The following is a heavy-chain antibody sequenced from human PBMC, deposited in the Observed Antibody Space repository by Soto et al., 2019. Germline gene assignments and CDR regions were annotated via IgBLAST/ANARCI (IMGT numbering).Heavy chain of an antibody. V-gene: IGHV3-30-3*01. J-gene: IGHJ4*02. CDR1: GFTFSSYA. CDR2: ISYDGSNK. CDR3: ARASRVLRGYSYGSDY. Sequence: GGSLRLSCAASGFTFSSYAMHWVRQAPGKGLEWVAVISYDGSNKYYADSVKGRFTISRDNSKNTLYLQMNSLRAEDTAVYYCARASRVLRGYSYGSDYWRQGTLVTVSS. D-gene: IGHD5-18*01.